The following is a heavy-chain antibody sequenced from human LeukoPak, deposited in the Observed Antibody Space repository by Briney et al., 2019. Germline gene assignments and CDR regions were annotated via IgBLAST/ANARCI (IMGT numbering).Heavy chain of an antibody. CDR2: INTNTGNP. D-gene: IGHD2-15*01. CDR1: GYTFTRYA. CDR3: ASSYCSGGHCYPQQTVYYFDF. J-gene: IGHJ4*02. V-gene: IGHV7-4-1*02. Sequence: ASVKVSCKTSGYTFTRYAMNWVRQAPGQGLEWMGWINTNTGNPTYAQGFTGRFAFSLDTSVSTAYLQISSLKAEDTAVYYCASSYCSGGHCYPQQTVYYFDFWGQGTLVTVSS.